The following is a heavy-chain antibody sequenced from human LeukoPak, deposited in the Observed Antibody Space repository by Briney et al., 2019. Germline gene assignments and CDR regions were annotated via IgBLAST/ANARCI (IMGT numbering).Heavy chain of an antibody. CDR2: ISAYNGNT. D-gene: IGHD2-2*01. V-gene: IGHV1-18*01. Sequence: ASVKVSCKASGYTFTSYGISWVRQAPGQGLEWMGWISAYNGNTNYAQKLPGRVTMTTDTSTSTAYMELRSLRSDDTAVYYCARVRDIVVVPAAAPMDVWGQGTTVTVSS. CDR3: ARVRDIVVVPAAAPMDV. CDR1: GYTFTSYG. J-gene: IGHJ6*02.